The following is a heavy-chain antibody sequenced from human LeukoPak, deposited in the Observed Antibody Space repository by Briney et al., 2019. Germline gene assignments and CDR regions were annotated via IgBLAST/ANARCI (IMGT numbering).Heavy chain of an antibody. CDR2: IYYSGST. Sequence: SETLSLTCTVSGGSISSSSYYWGWVRQPPGKGLEWIGSIYYSGSTYYNPSLESRVTISVDTSKNQFSLKLSSVTAADTAVYYCARRLRAVAVNAFDIWGQGTMVTVSS. V-gene: IGHV4-39*01. D-gene: IGHD6-19*01. J-gene: IGHJ3*02. CDR1: GGSISSSSYY. CDR3: ARRLRAVAVNAFDI.